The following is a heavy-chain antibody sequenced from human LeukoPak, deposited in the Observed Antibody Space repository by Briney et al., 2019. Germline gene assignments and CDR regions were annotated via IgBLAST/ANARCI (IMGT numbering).Heavy chain of an antibody. CDR3: AVGQGRVRIAARGRPAY. Sequence: SETLSLTCAVYGGSFSGYYWSWIRQPPAKGLEGIGEINHSGSTNYNPSLKSRVTISVDTSKNQFSLKLSSVTAADTAVYYCAVGQGRVRIAARGRPAYWGQGTPVTVFS. CDR2: INHSGST. D-gene: IGHD6-6*01. CDR1: GGSFSGYY. V-gene: IGHV4-34*01. J-gene: IGHJ4*02.